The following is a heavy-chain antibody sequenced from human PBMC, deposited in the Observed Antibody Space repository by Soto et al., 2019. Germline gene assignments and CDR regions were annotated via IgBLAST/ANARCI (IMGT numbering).Heavy chain of an antibody. Sequence: GGSLRLSCAASGFTFSSYAMHWVRQAPGKGLEWVAVISYDGSNKYYADSVKGRFTISRDNSKNTLYPQMNSLRAEDTAVYYCALSRAYYGDYVVDYYYYGMDVWGQGTTVTVSS. CDR1: GFTFSSYA. J-gene: IGHJ6*02. CDR3: ALSRAYYGDYVVDYYYYGMDV. V-gene: IGHV3-30-3*01. CDR2: ISYDGSNK. D-gene: IGHD4-17*01.